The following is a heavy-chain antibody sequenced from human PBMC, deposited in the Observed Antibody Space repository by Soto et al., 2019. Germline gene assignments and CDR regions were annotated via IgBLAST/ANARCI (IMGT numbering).Heavy chain of an antibody. Sequence: GSLRLSCAASGFTFSSYGMHWVRQAPGKGLEWVAVIWYDGSNKYYADSVKGRFTISRDNSKNTLYLQMNSLRAEDTAVYYCAKARKTAYFDYWGQGTLVTVSS. CDR2: IWYDGSNK. D-gene: IGHD5-18*01. V-gene: IGHV3-33*06. CDR1: GFTFSSYG. CDR3: AKARKTAYFDY. J-gene: IGHJ4*02.